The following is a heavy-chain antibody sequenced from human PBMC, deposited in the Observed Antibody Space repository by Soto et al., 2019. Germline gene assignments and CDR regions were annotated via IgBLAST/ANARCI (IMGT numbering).Heavy chain of an antibody. CDR3: AKDFIQRPGQGYYLDY. J-gene: IGHJ4*02. Sequence: PGGSLRLSCAASGFTFSSYGMHWVRQAPGKGLEWVAVISYDGSNKYYADSVKGRFTISRDNSKNTLYLQMNSLRAEDTAVYYCAKDFIQRPGQGYYLDYWGQGILVTGSS. CDR2: ISYDGSNK. CDR1: GFTFSSYG. D-gene: IGHD1-1*01. V-gene: IGHV3-30*18.